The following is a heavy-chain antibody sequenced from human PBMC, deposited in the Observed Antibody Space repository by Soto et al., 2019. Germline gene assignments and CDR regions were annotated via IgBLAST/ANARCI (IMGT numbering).Heavy chain of an antibody. CDR3: ARNSGFGEKDWFDP. J-gene: IGHJ5*02. D-gene: IGHD3-10*01. V-gene: IGHV4-59*01. CDR1: GGSISSYY. Sequence: SETLSLTCTVSGGSISSYYWSWIRQPPGKGLEWIGYIYYSGCTNYNPSLKSRVTISVDTSRNQFSLKLSSVTAADTAVYYCARNSGFGEKDWFDPWGQGTLVTVSS. CDR2: IYYSGCT.